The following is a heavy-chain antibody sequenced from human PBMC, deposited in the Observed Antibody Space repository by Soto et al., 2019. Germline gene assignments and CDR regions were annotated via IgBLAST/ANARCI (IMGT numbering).Heavy chain of an antibody. D-gene: IGHD3-22*01. CDR2: ISASNDNT. J-gene: IGHJ4*03. V-gene: IGHV1-18*04. Sequence: ASVKDSCKASGCTFTSYGISWVRQAPGQGLEWMGWISASNDNTNYAQKPQDRVTMTTDASTSTADKELRSLMTADTAVYYYSRGLSIGSCSSDLDYWGQGTMVTVSS. CDR3: SRGLSIGSCSSDLDY. CDR1: GCTFTSYG.